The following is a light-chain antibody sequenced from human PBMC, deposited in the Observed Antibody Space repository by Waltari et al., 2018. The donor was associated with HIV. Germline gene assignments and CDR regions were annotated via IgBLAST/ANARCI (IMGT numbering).Light chain of an antibody. Sequence: QSVLTQPPSVSGAPGPRVTISCTGSSSNIGAGYDVHWYEQLPGAAPKLLSYGNIQRLSGVPDRVSCSKSGTSASLAITGLQAEDEADYYCQSYDSALSGWVFGGGTKLTVL. CDR2: GNI. CDR3: QSYDSALSGWV. CDR1: SSNIGAGYD. J-gene: IGLJ3*02. V-gene: IGLV1-40*01.